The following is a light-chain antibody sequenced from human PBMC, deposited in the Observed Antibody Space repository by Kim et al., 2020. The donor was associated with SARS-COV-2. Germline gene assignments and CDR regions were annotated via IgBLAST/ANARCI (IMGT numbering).Light chain of an antibody. Sequence: LTQPASVSGSPGQSITISCTGTSSDVGGYNYVSWYQQHPGKAPKLMIYDVSKRPSGVSNRFSGSKSGNTASLTISGLQAEDEADYYCSSYTSSSTFPSVFGTGTKVTVL. CDR3: SSYTSSSTFPSV. CDR2: DVS. J-gene: IGLJ1*01. CDR1: SSDVGGYNY. V-gene: IGLV2-14*01.